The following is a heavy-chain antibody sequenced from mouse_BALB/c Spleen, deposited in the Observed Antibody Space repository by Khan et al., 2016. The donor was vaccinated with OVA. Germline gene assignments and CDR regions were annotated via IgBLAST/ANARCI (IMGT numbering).Heavy chain of an antibody. V-gene: IGHV1S136*01. D-gene: IGHD4-1*01. CDR2: INPYNGGT. J-gene: IGHJ2*01. CDR1: GYTFTNYV. CDR3: ARGNWQSYYFDY. Sequence: VQLQQSGPELVKPGASVKMSCKASGYTFTNYVLHWVKQKPGQGLEWIGYINPYNGGTKYNEKFKGKATLASDRSSITAYMELSSLTSEASAVDYCARGNWQSYYFDYWGQGTTLTLSS.